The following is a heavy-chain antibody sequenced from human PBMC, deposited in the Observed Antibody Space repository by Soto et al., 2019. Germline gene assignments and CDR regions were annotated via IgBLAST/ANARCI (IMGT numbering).Heavy chain of an antibody. CDR2: MSHSGGT. V-gene: IGHV4-34*01. D-gene: IGHD1-1*01. J-gene: IGHJ3*02. Sequence: QVQLQQWGAGLLKPSETLSLTCAVFGGSVNSGNYYWSWIRQPPGKGLEWIGEMSHSGGTHFNPSFKSRVNISVDTSKNQSSLKMSSVTAVDTALYYCARVERGTATTVVDAFDIWGPGTMVTVSS. CDR3: ARVERGTATTVVDAFDI. CDR1: GGSVNSGNYY.